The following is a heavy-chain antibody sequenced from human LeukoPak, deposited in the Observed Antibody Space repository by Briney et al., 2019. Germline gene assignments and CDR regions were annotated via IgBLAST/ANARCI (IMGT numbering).Heavy chain of an antibody. D-gene: IGHD6-13*01. CDR2: TSYSGTT. J-gene: IGHJ4*02. Sequence: SQTLSLTCTVSSGSISSSGYYWSWIRQLSGKGLEWIGSTSYSGTTYYNPSLKSRVTISLDTSKNQFSLTLSSVTAADTAVYYCAKGRPAAGQYYFDYWGQGILVTVSS. CDR3: AKGRPAAGQYYFDY. CDR1: SGSISSSGYY. V-gene: IGHV4-31*03.